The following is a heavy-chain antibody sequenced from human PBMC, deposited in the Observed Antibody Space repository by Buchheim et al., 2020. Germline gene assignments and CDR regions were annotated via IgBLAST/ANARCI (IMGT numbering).Heavy chain of an antibody. J-gene: IGHJ6*02. CDR1: GGSISSGSYY. CDR3: ASIAAAGNYYYYYGMDV. V-gene: IGHV4-61*02. Sequence: QVQLQESGPGLVKPSQTLSLTYTVSGGSISSGSYYWSWIRQPAGKGLEWIGRIYTSGSTNYNPSLKSRVTISVDTSKNQFSLKLSSVTAADTAVYYCASIAAAGNYYYYYGMDVWGQGTT. CDR2: IYTSGST. D-gene: IGHD6-13*01.